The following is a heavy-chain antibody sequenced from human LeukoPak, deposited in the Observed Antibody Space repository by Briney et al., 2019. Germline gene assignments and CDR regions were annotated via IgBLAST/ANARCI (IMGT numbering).Heavy chain of an antibody. V-gene: IGHV4-39*01. J-gene: IGHJ6*02. Sequence: KPSETLSLTGTVSGGPISSSSYYWCWIRQPPGKGLERLVSIYYSGSTYYSQSLKSRVTISVDTSKNQCSLNMSSVTAADTAVYYCARQRSMTTSYYYYGMDVWGQGTTVTVSS. CDR1: GGPISSSSYY. CDR3: ARQRSMTTSYYYYGMDV. D-gene: IGHD4-11*01. CDR2: IYYSGST.